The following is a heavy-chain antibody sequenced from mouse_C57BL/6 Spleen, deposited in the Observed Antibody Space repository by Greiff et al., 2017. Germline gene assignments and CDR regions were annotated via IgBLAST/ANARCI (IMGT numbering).Heavy chain of an antibody. D-gene: IGHD2-4*01. CDR1: GYTFTSYW. CDR3: ARSGYDYLYCYAMGD. J-gene: IGHJ4*01. Sequence: QVQLQQPGAELVKPGASVKMSCKASGYTFTSYWITWVKQRPGQGLEWIGDIYPGSGSTNYNEKFKSKATLTVDTSSSTAYMQLSSLTSEDSAVYYCARSGYDYLYCYAMGDWGQGTSVTVSS. V-gene: IGHV1-55*01. CDR2: IYPGSGST.